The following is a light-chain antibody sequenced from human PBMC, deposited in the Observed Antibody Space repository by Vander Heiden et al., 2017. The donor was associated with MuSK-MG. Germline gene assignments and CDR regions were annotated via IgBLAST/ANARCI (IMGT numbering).Light chain of an antibody. CDR2: AAS. CDR1: QSISSY. CDR3: QQSDSTPQT. Sequence: DIHMTQSPSSLSASVGDRVTITCRASQSISSYLNWYQQKPGKAPKLLIYAASSLQSGAPSRFSGSGSGTDFTLTISSLQPEDIATYYCQQSDSTPQTFGQGTKLEIK. J-gene: IGKJ2*01. V-gene: IGKV1-39*01.